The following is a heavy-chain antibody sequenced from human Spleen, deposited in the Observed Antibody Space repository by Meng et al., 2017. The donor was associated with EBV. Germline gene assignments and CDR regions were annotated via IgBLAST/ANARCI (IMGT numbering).Heavy chain of an antibody. V-gene: IGHV3-53*01. D-gene: IGHD5-18*01. J-gene: IGHJ4*02. CDR2: LYSAGPT. Sequence: EVVWVVEGGGLVPPGGSLVASGAAFGLPVSDNYMGWVRQAPGKGLEWVSILYSAGPTYYADSVRGRFTISRDNSTNTLYLQMNRLRAEDTAVYYCARAGYSYGPHFDYWGQGTLVTVSS. CDR1: GLPVSDNY. CDR3: ARAGYSYGPHFDY.